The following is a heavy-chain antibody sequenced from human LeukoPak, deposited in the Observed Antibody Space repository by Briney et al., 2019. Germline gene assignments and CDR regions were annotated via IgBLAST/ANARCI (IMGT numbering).Heavy chain of an antibody. CDR1: GGSISSYY. Sequence: SETLSLTCTVSGGSISSYYWSWIRQPPGKGLEWIGYIYYSGSTNYNPSLKSRVTISVDTSKNQFSLKLSSVTAADTAVYYCARDFGGWSDAFDIWGQGTMVTVSS. CDR3: ARDFGGWSDAFDI. CDR2: IYYSGST. V-gene: IGHV4-59*01. D-gene: IGHD2-15*01. J-gene: IGHJ3*02.